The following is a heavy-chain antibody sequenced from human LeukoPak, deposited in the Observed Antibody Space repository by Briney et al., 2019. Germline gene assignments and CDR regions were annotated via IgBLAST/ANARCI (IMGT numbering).Heavy chain of an antibody. V-gene: IGHV3-30*18. D-gene: IGHD6-6*01. CDR2: ISYDGSNK. J-gene: IGHJ4*02. CDR3: AKDLTSSSPQ. CDR1: GFTFSSYG. Sequence: PGRSLRLSCAASGFTFSSYGMHWVRQAPGKGLEWVAVISYDGSNKYYADSVKGRFTISGDNSKNTLYLQMNSLRAEDTAVYYCAKDLTSSSPQWGQGTLVTVSS.